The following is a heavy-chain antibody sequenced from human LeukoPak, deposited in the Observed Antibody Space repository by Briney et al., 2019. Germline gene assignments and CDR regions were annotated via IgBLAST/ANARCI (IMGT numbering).Heavy chain of an antibody. J-gene: IGHJ6*02. Sequence: GGSLRLSCAASGFTVSSNYMSWVRQAPGKGLEWVSVIYSGGSTYYADYVKGRFTISRDNSKNTLYLQMNSLRAEDTAVYYCARGMKLDYYYYGMDVWGQGTTVTVSS. CDR2: IYSGGST. D-gene: IGHD6-13*01. CDR1: GFTVSSNY. CDR3: ARGMKLDYYYYGMDV. V-gene: IGHV3-66*01.